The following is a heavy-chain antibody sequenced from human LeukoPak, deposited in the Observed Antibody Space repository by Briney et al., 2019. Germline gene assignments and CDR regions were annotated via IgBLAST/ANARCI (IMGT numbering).Heavy chain of an antibody. J-gene: IGHJ3*02. CDR3: AKDRTGSPTGTLDI. CDR1: GFTFDDCA. D-gene: IGHD1-7*01. V-gene: IGHV3-9*01. CDR2: ISWNSGSI. Sequence: PGRSLRLSCAASGFTFDDCAMHWVRHAPGKGLEWVSGISWNSGSIGYADSVKGRFTISRDNAKNSLYLQMNSLRAEDTALYYCAKDRTGSPTGTLDIWGQGTMVTVSS.